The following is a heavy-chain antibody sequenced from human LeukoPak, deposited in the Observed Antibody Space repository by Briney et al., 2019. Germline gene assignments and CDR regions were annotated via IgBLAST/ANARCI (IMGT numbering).Heavy chain of an antibody. J-gene: IGHJ5*02. CDR2: IYYSGST. D-gene: IGHD3-10*01. Sequence: SETLSLTCPVSGGSISSYYWSWIRQPPGKGLEWIGYIYYSGSTNYNPSLKSRVTISVDTSKNQFSLKLSSVTAADTAVYYCVRGSGSPLRQSWFDPWGQGTLVTVSS. CDR3: VRGSGSPLRQSWFDP. V-gene: IGHV4-59*01. CDR1: GGSISSYY.